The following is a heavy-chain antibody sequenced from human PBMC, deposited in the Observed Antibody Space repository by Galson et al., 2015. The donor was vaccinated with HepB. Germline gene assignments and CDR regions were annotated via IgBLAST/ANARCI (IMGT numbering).Heavy chain of an antibody. V-gene: IGHV5-10-1*01. J-gene: IGHJ5*02. CDR1: GYRFTSYW. Sequence: QSGAEVKKPGESLRISCKGSGYRFTSYWINWVRQMPGKGLEWMGRIDPSDSYINYNPSFQGHVNISADKSISTAYLQWSSLKAADTAIYYCARQPPDIVRNWFGPWGQGTLVTVSS. D-gene: IGHD3-9*01. CDR3: ARQPPDIVRNWFGP. CDR2: IDPSDSYI.